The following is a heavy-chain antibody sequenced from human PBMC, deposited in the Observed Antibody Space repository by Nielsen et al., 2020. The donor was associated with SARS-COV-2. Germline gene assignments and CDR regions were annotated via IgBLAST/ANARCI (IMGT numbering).Heavy chain of an antibody. V-gene: IGHV4-30-2*01. D-gene: IGHD3-16*01. J-gene: IGHJ3*02. Sequence: SETLSLTCALSGRSITFVGYSWSWIRQPPGKGLEWIGYIYHSWTTYYNPSLKSRVTISVDRSKNQFSLKLSSVTAADTAVYYCARGGRITFGGADDAFDIWGQGTMVTVSS. CDR2: IYHSWTT. CDR1: GRSITFVGYS. CDR3: ARGGRITFGGADDAFDI.